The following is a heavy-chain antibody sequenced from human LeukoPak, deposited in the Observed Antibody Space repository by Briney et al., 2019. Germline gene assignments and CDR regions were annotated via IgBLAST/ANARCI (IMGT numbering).Heavy chain of an antibody. CDR3: ARVAGGRIAARPSYSAGYAFDI. CDR2: INWNGGST. Sequence: PGGSLRLSCAASGFSFDDYGMSWVRHAPGKGLEWVSGINWNGGSTGYADSVKGRFTISRDNAKNSLYLQMNSLRAEDTAVYYCARVAGGRIAARPSYSAGYAFDIWGQGTMVTVSS. V-gene: IGHV3-20*04. D-gene: IGHD6-6*01. CDR1: GFSFDDYG. J-gene: IGHJ3*02.